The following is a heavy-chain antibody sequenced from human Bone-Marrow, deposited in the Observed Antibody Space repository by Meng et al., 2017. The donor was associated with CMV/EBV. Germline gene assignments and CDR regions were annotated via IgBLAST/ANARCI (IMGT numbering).Heavy chain of an antibody. CDR2: IYSGGTT. CDR3: ARDQVGQDVHY. D-gene: IGHD2-15*01. V-gene: IGHV3-66*02. Sequence: SCAASGLPVTSNYMSRIRLTPGKRLEWVSLIYSGGTTYYADSVKGRFTISSDNSKNTLYLQMNRLRADDTGVYYCARDQVGQDVHYRGQGSLVTVSS. CDR1: GLPVTSNY. J-gene: IGHJ4*02.